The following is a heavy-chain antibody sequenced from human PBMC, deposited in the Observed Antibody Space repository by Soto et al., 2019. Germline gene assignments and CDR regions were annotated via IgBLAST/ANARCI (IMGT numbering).Heavy chain of an antibody. CDR1: GGTFSSHV. CDR2: IMPIIGTA. V-gene: IGHV1-69*01. Sequence: QVQLVQSGAEVKKPGSSVKVSCKASGGTFSSHVFNWVRQAPGQGLEWMGGIMPIIGTANYAQKFQGRVTITADESTSKGYLELSRLRSEATAVSYWARDLEFREGNISHLDYWGQGTLFTVSS. CDR3: ARDLEFREGNISHLDY. D-gene: IGHD3-10*01. J-gene: IGHJ4*02.